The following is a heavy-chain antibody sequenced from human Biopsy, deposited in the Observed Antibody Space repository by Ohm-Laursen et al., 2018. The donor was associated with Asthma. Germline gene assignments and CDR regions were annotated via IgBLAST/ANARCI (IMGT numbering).Heavy chain of an antibody. CDR3: DRKAGSCISRTCYSLDF. V-gene: IGHV1-69*13. D-gene: IGHD2-2*01. CDR1: GGTFNTYV. CDR2: INSVFGTT. J-gene: IGHJ4*02. Sequence: GASVKVSCKSLGGTFNTYVIGWVRQAPGQGLEWMGGINSVFGTTTYPQKFQDRVTITADDSTSTVYMELSGLRSEDTAVYYCDRKAGSCISRTCYSLDFWGQGTLVTVSS.